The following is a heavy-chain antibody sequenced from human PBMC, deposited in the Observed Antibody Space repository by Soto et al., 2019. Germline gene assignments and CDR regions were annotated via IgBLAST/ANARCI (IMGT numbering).Heavy chain of an antibody. CDR2: IDYNGVT. V-gene: IGHV4-34*01. Sequence: SETLSLTCAVYGGSFSGYYWGWIRQPPGRGLEWIGNIDYNGVTYSNPSLKSRVTISRDTSKNQFSLKLTSVTAADTALYYCGKVLVGATGHTDSDSWGPGTLVTV. D-gene: IGHD2-15*01. CDR1: GGSFSGYY. J-gene: IGHJ4*02. CDR3: GKVLVGATGHTDSDS.